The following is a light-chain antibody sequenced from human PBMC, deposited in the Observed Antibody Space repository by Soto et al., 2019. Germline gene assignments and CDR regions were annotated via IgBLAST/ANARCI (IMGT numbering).Light chain of an antibody. CDR3: QQYGTSIT. CDR1: QSFSSSY. V-gene: IGKV3-20*01. CDR2: GAS. J-gene: IGKJ5*01. Sequence: EIVLTQSPGTLSLSPGERATLSCRASQSFSSSYLAWYQQKPGQAPRLLIYGASSRTTGIPDRFSGRGSGTDFTLTISRLEPEDFAVYYCQQYGTSITFGQGTRLEI.